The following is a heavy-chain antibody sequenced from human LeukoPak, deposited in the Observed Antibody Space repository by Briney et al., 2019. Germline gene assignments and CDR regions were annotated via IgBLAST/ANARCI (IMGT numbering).Heavy chain of an antibody. V-gene: IGHV3-30*04. J-gene: IGHJ4*02. CDR1: GFTFSSYA. D-gene: IGHD5-12*01. CDR2: ISYDGSNK. Sequence: GGSLRLSCAASGFTFSSYAMHWVRQAPGKGLEWVAVISYDGSNKYYADSVKGRFTISRDNSKNTLYLQMNSLRAEDTAVYYCARDSGYDSYYFDYWGQGTLVTVSS. CDR3: ARDSGYDSYYFDY.